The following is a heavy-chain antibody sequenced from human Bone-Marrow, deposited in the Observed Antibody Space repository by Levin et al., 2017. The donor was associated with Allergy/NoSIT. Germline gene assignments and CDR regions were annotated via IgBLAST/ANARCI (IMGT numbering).Heavy chain of an antibody. CDR3: VYSDVAFDM. D-gene: IGHD2-21*01. J-gene: IGHJ3*02. V-gene: IGHV3-74*03. CDR1: GFTFGSHW. Sequence: PGGSLRLSCAASGFTFGSHWMHWVRQSPGKAPMWVARVDGDGTGIEYADSLKGRFTISRDNGKNTLYLQMNRLRADDTALYYCVYSDVAFDMWGQGTMVTVSS. CDR2: VDGDGTGI.